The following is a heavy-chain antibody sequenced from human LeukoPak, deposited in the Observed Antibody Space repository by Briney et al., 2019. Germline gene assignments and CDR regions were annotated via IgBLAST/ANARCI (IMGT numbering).Heavy chain of an antibody. D-gene: IGHD3-10*01. Sequence: GASVKVSCKASGGTFSSYAISWVRQAPGQGLEWMGGIIPIFGTANYAQKFQGRVTITADESTSTAYMELSSLRSEDTAVYYCARGVRDYVEYNWFDPWGQGTLVTVSS. CDR1: GGTFSSYA. V-gene: IGHV1-69*01. J-gene: IGHJ5*02. CDR3: ARGVRDYVEYNWFDP. CDR2: IIPIFGTA.